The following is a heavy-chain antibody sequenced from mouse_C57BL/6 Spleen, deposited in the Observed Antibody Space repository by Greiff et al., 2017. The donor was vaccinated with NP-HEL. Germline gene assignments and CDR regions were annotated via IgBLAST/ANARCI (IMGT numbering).Heavy chain of an antibody. CDR3: ARGVTTGWFAY. V-gene: IGHV14-2*01. Sequence: VQLQQSGAELVKSGASVKLSCTASGFNIKDYYMHWVKQRTEQGLEWIGRIDPEDGETKYAPKFQGKATITADTSSNTAYLQLSSLTSEDTAVYYCARGVTTGWFAYWGQGTLVTVSA. CDR1: GFNIKDYY. CDR2: IDPEDGET. D-gene: IGHD2-2*01. J-gene: IGHJ3*01.